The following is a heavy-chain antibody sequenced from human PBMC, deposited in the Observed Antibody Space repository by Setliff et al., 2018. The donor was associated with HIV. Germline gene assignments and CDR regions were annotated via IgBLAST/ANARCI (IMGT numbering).Heavy chain of an antibody. CDR3: AARPGVDSSGYYDYYYMDV. V-gene: IGHV1-69-2*01. CDR1: RYSFTNYW. CDR2: FDPQDGET. Sequence: PGESLKISCKGSRYSFTNYWIGWVRQMPGKGLEWMGYFDPQDGETVYAQKFQERVTITRDMSTSTSYMELTNLRSEDTAVYYCAARPGVDSSGYYDYYYMDVWAKGTTVTVSS. J-gene: IGHJ6*03. D-gene: IGHD3-22*01.